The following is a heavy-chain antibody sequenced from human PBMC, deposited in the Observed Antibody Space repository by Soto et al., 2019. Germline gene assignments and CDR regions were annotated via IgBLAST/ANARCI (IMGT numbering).Heavy chain of an antibody. D-gene: IGHD3-3*01. V-gene: IGHV4-59*01. CDR2: IYYSGST. CDR1: GGSISSYY. CDR3: ASTLTYSDFWIGYYAFDI. J-gene: IGHJ3*02. Sequence: SETLSLTCTVSGGSISSYYWSWIRQPPGKGLEWIGDIYYSGSTNYNPSLKSRVTISVDTSKNQFSLKLRSVTAAYTAVYYCASTLTYSDFWIGYYAFDIWGQGTMVTVS.